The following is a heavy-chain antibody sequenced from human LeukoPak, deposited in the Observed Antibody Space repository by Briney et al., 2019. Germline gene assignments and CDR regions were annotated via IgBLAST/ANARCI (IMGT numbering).Heavy chain of an antibody. CDR3: ARHLLGGYSSGWYELGFDY. Sequence: SETLSLTCAVYGGSFSGYYWSWIRQPPGKGLEWIGEINHYGSTNYNPSLKSRVTISVDTSKNQFSLKLSSVTAADTAVYYCARHLLGGYSSGWYELGFDYWGQGTLVTVSS. J-gene: IGHJ4*02. D-gene: IGHD6-19*01. CDR1: GGSFSGYY. V-gene: IGHV4-34*01. CDR2: INHYGST.